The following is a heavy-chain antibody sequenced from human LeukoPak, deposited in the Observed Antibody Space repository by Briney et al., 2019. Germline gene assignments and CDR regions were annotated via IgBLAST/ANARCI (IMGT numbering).Heavy chain of an antibody. CDR1: GYTFTGYY. CDR2: INPNSGGT. D-gene: IGHD1-26*01. J-gene: IGHJ3*02. CDR3: ARDKGELLWSDAFDI. V-gene: IGHV1-2*02. Sequence: ASVKVSCKASGYTFTGYYMHWVRQAPGQGLEWMGWINPNSGGTNYAQKFQGRVTKTRDTSISTAYMELSRLRSDDTAVYYCARDKGELLWSDAFDIWGQGTMVTVSS.